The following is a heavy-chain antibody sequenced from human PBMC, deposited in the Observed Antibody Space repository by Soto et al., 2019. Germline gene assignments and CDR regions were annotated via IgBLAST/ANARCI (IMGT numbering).Heavy chain of an antibody. Sequence: SENLSLTCTVSGGSIEGYYWSWIRQHPGKGLEWIGYIYYSGSTNYNPSLKSRVTISVDTSKNQFSLKISSVTAADTAVYYCAKVNDFWTCYYSTNWFDPWGQGTLVTVSS. CDR3: AKVNDFWTCYYSTNWFDP. D-gene: IGHD3-3*01. CDR2: IYYSGST. CDR1: GGSIEGYY. J-gene: IGHJ5*02. V-gene: IGHV4-59*01.